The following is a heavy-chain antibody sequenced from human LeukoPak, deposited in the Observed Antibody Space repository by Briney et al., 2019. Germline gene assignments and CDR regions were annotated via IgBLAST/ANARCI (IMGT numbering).Heavy chain of an antibody. V-gene: IGHV3-74*01. J-gene: IGHJ4*02. CDR2: INSDGSGT. Sequence: GGSLRLSCAACGFTFRTYWMHWVRQAPGKGVVGVSRINSDGSGTGFADSLNGRFTISRDNAKNILYLQMNSLRAEDTAVYYCVREFYSALWDWGQGTLVTVSS. CDR3: VREFYSALWD. CDR1: GFTFRTYW. D-gene: IGHD2-21*01.